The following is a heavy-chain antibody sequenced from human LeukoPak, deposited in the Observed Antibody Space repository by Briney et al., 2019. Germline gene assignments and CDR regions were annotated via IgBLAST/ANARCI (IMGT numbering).Heavy chain of an antibody. Sequence: GGSLRLSCAASGFTFSSYSMSWVRQAPGRGLEWVSAISGSGGSPYYADSVKGMFTISRDNSKNTLYLRMNSLRAEDAAVYYCAKERSDYGDYYFHSWGQGTLVTVSS. CDR3: AKERSDYGDYYFHS. J-gene: IGHJ4*02. CDR2: ISGSGGSP. D-gene: IGHD4-17*01. V-gene: IGHV3-23*01. CDR1: GFTFSSYS.